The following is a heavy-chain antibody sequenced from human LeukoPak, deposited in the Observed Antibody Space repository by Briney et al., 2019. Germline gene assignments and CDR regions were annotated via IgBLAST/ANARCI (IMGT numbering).Heavy chain of an antibody. CDR2: MNHSGSA. CDR1: GGSFSGYY. V-gene: IGHV4-34*01. Sequence: SETLSLTCAVYGGSFSGYYWTWIRQPPGKGLEWIGEMNHSGSANYNPSLKSRVTISVDTSKNQFSLKLTSVTAADTAVYYCAREAGVRWPFDYWGQGTLVTVSS. D-gene: IGHD2-15*01. CDR3: AREAGVRWPFDY. J-gene: IGHJ4*02.